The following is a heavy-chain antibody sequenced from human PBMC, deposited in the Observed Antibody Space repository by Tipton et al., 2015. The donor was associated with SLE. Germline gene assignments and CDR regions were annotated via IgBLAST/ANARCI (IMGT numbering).Heavy chain of an antibody. Sequence: LRLSCTVSGGSISSGSYYWSWIRQPAGKGLEWIGRIYTSGSTNYNPSLKSRVTMSVDTSKNQFSLKLSSVTAADTAVYYCARDSLLPTRYYYYGMDVWGQGTTVTVSS. J-gene: IGHJ6*02. CDR1: GGSISSGSYY. CDR2: IYTSGST. V-gene: IGHV4-61*02. D-gene: IGHD2-15*01. CDR3: ARDSLLPTRYYYYGMDV.